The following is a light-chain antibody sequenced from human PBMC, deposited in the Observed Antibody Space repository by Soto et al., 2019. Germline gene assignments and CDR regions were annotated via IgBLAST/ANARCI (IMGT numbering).Light chain of an antibody. CDR3: QVWDISSDQYL. V-gene: IGLV3-21*02. CDR2: DDG. Sequence: SYELTQPPSVSVAPGQTARITCGGNNIESKSVHWYQQRPGQAPVLVLYDDGNRPSGIPERLSGSNSGSTATLTISSVEASDEADYFCQVWDISSDQYLFGPGTKATVL. CDR1: NIESKS. J-gene: IGLJ1*01.